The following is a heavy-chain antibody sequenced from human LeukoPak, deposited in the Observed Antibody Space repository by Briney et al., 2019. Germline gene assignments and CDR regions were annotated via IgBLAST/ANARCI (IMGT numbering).Heavy chain of an antibody. Sequence: SETLSLTCTVSGGSISSYYWSWIRQPPGKGLEWIGYIYYSGSTNYNPSLKSRVTISVDTSKNQFSLKLSSVTAADTAVYYCARDPWYQYFDLWGRGTLVTVSS. CDR3: ARDPWYQYFDL. D-gene: IGHD2-15*01. J-gene: IGHJ2*01. V-gene: IGHV4-59*01. CDR2: IYYSGST. CDR1: GGSISSYY.